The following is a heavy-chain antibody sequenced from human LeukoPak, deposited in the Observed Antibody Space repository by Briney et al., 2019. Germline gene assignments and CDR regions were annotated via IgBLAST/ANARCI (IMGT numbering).Heavy chain of an antibody. Sequence: GGSLRLSCAASGFTFSSYGMHWVRQAPGKGLEWVAVIWHDGSNKYYADSVKGRFTISRDNSKNTLYLQMNSLRAEDTAVYYCARAPTSYYYFDYWGQGTLVTVSS. CDR1: GFTFSSYG. D-gene: IGHD1-26*01. J-gene: IGHJ4*02. V-gene: IGHV3-33*01. CDR2: IWHDGSNK. CDR3: ARAPTSYYYFDY.